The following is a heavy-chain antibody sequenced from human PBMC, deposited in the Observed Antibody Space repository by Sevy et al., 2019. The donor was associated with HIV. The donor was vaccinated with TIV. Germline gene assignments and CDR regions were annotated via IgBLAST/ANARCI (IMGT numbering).Heavy chain of an antibody. CDR1: GGTFSSYA. V-gene: IGHV1-69*13. CDR2: IIPIFGTA. D-gene: IGHD2-2*02. Sequence: ASVKVSCKASGGTFSSYAISWVRQAPGQGLEWMGGIIPIFGTANYAQKFQGRVTITADESTGTAYMELSSLRSEDTAVYYCARDSPDIVLVPAAIGGMDVWGQGTTVTVSS. J-gene: IGHJ6*02. CDR3: ARDSPDIVLVPAAIGGMDV.